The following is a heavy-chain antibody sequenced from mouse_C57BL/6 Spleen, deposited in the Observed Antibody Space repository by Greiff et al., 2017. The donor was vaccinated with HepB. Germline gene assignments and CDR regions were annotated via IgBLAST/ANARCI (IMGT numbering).Heavy chain of an antibody. CDR2: IDPSDSYT. Sequence: QVQLQQPGAELVRPGTSVKLSCKASGYTFTSYWMHWVKQRPGQGLEWIGVIDPSDSYTNYNQKFKGKATLTVDTSSSTAYMQLSSLTSEDSAVYYCARATVVGGVAYWGQGTLVTVSA. V-gene: IGHV1-59*01. CDR1: GYTFTSYW. J-gene: IGHJ3*01. D-gene: IGHD1-1*01. CDR3: ARATVVGGVAY.